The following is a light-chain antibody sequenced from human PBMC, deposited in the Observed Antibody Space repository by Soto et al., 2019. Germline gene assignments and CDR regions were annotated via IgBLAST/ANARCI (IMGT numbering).Light chain of an antibody. Sequence: DIQMTQSPSTLSASVGDRVTITCRASQTISTWLAWYQQRPGKAPNLLIYKASSVESGVSSRFSGSGSGTEFTLTISNLQPDDFATYYCQHYNSYPYTFGQGTKLEIK. CDR1: QTISTW. CDR2: KAS. V-gene: IGKV1-5*03. J-gene: IGKJ2*01. CDR3: QHYNSYPYT.